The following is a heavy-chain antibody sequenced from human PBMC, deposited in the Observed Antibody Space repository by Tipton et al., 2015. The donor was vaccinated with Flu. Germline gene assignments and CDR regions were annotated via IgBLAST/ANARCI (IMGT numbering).Heavy chain of an antibody. J-gene: IGHJ5*01. Sequence: TLSLTCSVSGDFIDSRHLWCWIRQPPGQGLQWIGNVHRSGSAYYNSSLQSRVTISVDTSKNQFSLKLYSVTATDTAVYYCARRDFSNYVSEPKNWFNSWGQGTLVTVSS. CDR1: GDFIDSRHL. CDR2: VHRSGSA. CDR3: ARRDFSNYVSEPKNWFNS. D-gene: IGHD4-11*01. V-gene: IGHV4-38-2*01.